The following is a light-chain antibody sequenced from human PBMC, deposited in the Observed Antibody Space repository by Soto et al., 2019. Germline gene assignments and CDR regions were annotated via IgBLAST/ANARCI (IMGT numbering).Light chain of an antibody. Sequence: ETVMTQSPATLSVSPGEGATLSCRASQSVSSNLAWYQQRPGQAPRLLIYGASTRATGIPARFSGSGSGTDFTLTISRLEPEDFAVYYCQQYGNSMVTFGPGTKVDIK. CDR3: QQYGNSMVT. CDR2: GAS. CDR1: QSVSSN. V-gene: IGKV3-15*01. J-gene: IGKJ3*01.